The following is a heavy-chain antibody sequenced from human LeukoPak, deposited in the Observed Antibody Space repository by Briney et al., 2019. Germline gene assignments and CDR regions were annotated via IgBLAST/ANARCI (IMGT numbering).Heavy chain of an antibody. CDR1: GGSISSSY. V-gene: IGHV4-59*01. CDR3: ARATGILQAFYY. CDR2: IYYSGST. D-gene: IGHD3-10*01. Sequence: PSETLSLTCTVPGGSISSSYWSWIRQPPGKGLEWIGYIYYSGSTNYTPSLKSRVTISVDTSKNQFALKLSSVTAADTAVYYCARATGILQAFYYWGQGSLVTVSS. J-gene: IGHJ4*02.